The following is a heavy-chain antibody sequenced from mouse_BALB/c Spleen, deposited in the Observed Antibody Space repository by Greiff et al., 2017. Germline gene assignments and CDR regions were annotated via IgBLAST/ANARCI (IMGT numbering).Heavy chain of an antibody. J-gene: IGHJ2*01. D-gene: IGHD1-1*01. V-gene: IGHV1-66*01. Sequence: VQLQQSGPELVKPGASVRISCKASGYTFTSYYIHWVKQRPGQGLEWIGWIYPGNVNTKYNEKFKGKATFTADTSSNTAYMQLSSLTSEDSAVYYCARGYGSSYDYWGQGTTLTVSS. CDR3: ARGYGSSYDY. CDR2: IYPGNVNT. CDR1: GYTFTSYY.